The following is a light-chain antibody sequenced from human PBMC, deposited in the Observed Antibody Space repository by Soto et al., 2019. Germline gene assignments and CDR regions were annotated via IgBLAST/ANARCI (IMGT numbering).Light chain of an antibody. CDR3: MQGTHWPRT. V-gene: IGKV2-30*01. CDR1: QSLVSSDGNTY. Sequence: DAVLTQFPLSLPVTLGQPASISCRSSQSLVSSDGNTYLIWFHXRQGQSPRRXIYSVSTRDSWVPDRFSGSGSGTVFTMKISRVEAEDGGTYDCMQGTHWPRTFGGGTKVDI. J-gene: IGKJ4*01. CDR2: SVS.